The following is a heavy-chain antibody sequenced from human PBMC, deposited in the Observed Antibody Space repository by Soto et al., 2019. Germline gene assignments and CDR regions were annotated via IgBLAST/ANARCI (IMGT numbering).Heavy chain of an antibody. CDR2: ISGSGGNT. Sequence: EVQLLESGGGLVQPGGSLRLSCAASGFTFSSHAMSWVRQAPGKGLEWVSGISGSGGNTFYADSVRGRFTISRDNSKNTLNLQMNSLRAEDTAVYYCAKNPTTVTTVVYFDSWGPGTLVTVSS. V-gene: IGHV3-23*01. CDR3: AKNPTTVTTVVYFDS. J-gene: IGHJ4*02. D-gene: IGHD4-17*01. CDR1: GFTFSSHA.